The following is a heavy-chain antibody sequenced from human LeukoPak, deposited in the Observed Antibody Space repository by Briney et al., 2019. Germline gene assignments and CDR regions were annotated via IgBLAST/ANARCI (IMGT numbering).Heavy chain of an antibody. D-gene: IGHD3-10*01. CDR1: GGSISSSNW. Sequence: PSETLSLTCAVSGGSISSSNWWSWVRQPPGKGLEWIGEIYHSGSTNYNPSLKSRVTISVDKSKNQFSLKLSSVTAADTAVYYCARDLPSMVRGAFGAFDIWGQGTMVTVSS. CDR3: ARDLPSMVRGAFGAFDI. V-gene: IGHV4-4*02. CDR2: IYHSGST. J-gene: IGHJ3*02.